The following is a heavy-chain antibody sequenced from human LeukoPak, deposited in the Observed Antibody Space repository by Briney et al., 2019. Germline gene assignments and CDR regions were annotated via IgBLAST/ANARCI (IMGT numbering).Heavy chain of an antibody. V-gene: IGHV3-21*01. CDR2: IIISSSDT. CDR3: ASAHCSGGSGYCNDLDY. Sequence: GGALRLSCAASGVTFSIYIMSWVRQAPGKGLEWGSSIIISSSDTYYADSVKGRFTLSTDNAKNSLYLQKNSLRAEDTPVYTYASAHCSGGSGYCNDLDYWGQGTLVTVSS. J-gene: IGHJ4*02. D-gene: IGHD2-15*01. CDR1: GVTFSIYI.